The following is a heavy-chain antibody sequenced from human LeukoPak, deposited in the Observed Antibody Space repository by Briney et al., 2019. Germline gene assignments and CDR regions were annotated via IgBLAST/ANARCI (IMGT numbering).Heavy chain of an antibody. CDR3: ARVGYSYGYCFDY. J-gene: IGHJ4*02. V-gene: IGHV3-21*01. D-gene: IGHD5-18*01. Sequence: GGSLRLSCAASGFTFSSYSMNWVRQAPGKGLEWVSSISSSSSYIYYADSVKGRFTISRDNAKISLYLQMNSLRAEDTAVYYCARVGYSYGYCFDYWGQGTLVTVSS. CDR2: ISSSSSYI. CDR1: GFTFSSYS.